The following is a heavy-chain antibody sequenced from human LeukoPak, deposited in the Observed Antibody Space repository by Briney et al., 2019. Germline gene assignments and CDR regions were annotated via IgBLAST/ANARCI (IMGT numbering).Heavy chain of an antibody. CDR1: GFTCSSYS. Sequence: PGGSLRLSCPASGFTCSSYSMNWVRQAPGKGLEWVSSISSSSSYIYYADSVKGRFTISRDNAKNSLYLQMNSLRAEDTAVYYCASGEPAGRMDVWGQGTTVTVSS. V-gene: IGHV3-21*01. CDR3: ASGEPAGRMDV. J-gene: IGHJ6*02. CDR2: ISSSSSYI. D-gene: IGHD1-14*01.